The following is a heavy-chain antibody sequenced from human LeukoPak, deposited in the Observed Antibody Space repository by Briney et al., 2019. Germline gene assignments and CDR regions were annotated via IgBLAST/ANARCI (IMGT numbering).Heavy chain of an antibody. V-gene: IGHV3-7*01. CDR2: IKQDGSEK. J-gene: IGHJ4*02. D-gene: IGHD5-12*01. Sequence: GGSLRLSCAASGFTFSSYWMSWVRQAPGKGLEWVANIKQDGSEKYYVDSVKGRFTVSRDNAKNSLYLQMNSLSAEDTALYYCARSRSGYYEDYWGQGTLVTVSS. CDR1: GFTFSSYW. CDR3: ARSRSGYYEDY.